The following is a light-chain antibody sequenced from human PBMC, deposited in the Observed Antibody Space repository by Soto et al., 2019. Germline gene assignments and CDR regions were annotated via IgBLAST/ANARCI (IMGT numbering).Light chain of an antibody. J-gene: IGKJ5*01. V-gene: IGKV1-33*01. CDR2: DAS. CDR1: QSISSY. CDR3: QQYDNLPIT. Sequence: DIQMTPSPSSLSASVVDRVTITCRASQSISSYLNWYQQKPGKAPKLLIYDASNLETGVPSRFSGSGSGTDFTFTISSLQPEDIATYYCQQYDNLPITFGQGTRLEIK.